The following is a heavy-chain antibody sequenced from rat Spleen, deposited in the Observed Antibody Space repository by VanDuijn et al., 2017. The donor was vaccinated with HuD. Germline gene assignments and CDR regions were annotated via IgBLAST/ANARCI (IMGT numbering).Heavy chain of an antibody. J-gene: IGHJ2*01. Sequence: EVQLVESGGGLVQPGRSLKLSCVASGFTFSDYNMAWIRQAPGKGLEWVASITNASGRTYYPDSVKGRFTISRDNAKSTLYLQMDSLRSEDTAIYYCARPTTGIPFNYWGQGVMVTVSS. CDR2: ITNASGRT. V-gene: IGHV5-7*01. CDR3: ARPTTGIPFNY. CDR1: GFTFSDYN. D-gene: IGHD1-9*01.